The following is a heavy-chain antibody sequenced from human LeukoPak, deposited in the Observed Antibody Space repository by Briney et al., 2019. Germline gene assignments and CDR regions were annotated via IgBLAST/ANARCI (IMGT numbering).Heavy chain of an antibody. CDR2: IHPGDSGT. CDR3: ARGGSYRYGSSDY. V-gene: IGHV5-51*01. D-gene: IGHD5-18*01. Sequence: GESLKISCKGSGYRFTNYWIGWVRQMPGKGLEWMGIIHPGDSGTRYSPSFQGQVTMSVDESITTASLQWSSLRASDSAIYYCARGGSYRYGSSDYWGQGTLVTVSS. J-gene: IGHJ4*02. CDR1: GYRFTNYW.